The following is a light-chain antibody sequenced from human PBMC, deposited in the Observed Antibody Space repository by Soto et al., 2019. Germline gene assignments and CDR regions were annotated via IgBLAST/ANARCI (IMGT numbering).Light chain of an antibody. J-gene: IGLJ2*01. V-gene: IGLV2-23*01. CDR2: EGD. CDR1: SSDVGGYNL. CDR3: CSYAGSSTLV. Sequence: QSALTQPPSASGSPGQSITISCTGTSSDVGGYNLVSWYQQYPGKAPKLMIYEGDRRPSGVSYRFSGSKSGNTASLTVSRLQAEDEADYYCCSYAGSSTLVFGGGTKLTVL.